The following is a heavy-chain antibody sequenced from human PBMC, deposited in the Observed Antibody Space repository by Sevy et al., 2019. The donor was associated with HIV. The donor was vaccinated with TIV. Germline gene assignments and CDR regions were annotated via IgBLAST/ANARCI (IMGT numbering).Heavy chain of an antibody. CDR1: GYTFINYG. CDR2: ISVYNGYI. V-gene: IGHV1-18*01. Sequence: ASVKVSCKTSGYTFINYGFSWVRQAPGQGLEWMGFISVYNGYINYALKFQGRVTVTTDTSTATGYMELKSLRDDDTAIYYCVRDERDTGVCLDFWGHGTLVTVSS. D-gene: IGHD2-8*01. J-gene: IGHJ4*01. CDR3: VRDERDTGVCLDF.